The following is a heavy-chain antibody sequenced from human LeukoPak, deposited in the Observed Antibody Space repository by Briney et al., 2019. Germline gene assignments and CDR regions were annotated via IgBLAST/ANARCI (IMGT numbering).Heavy chain of an antibody. CDR3: ARAGLYDSSGYYSVRTARFDY. J-gene: IGHJ4*02. V-gene: IGHV3-30*01. CDR2: ISYDGSNK. CDR1: GFTFSSYA. Sequence: GGSLRLSCAASGFTFSSYAMHWVRQAPGNGLEWVAVISYDGSNKYYADSVKGRFTISRDNSKNTLYLQMNSLRAEDTAVYYCARAGLYDSSGYYSVRTARFDYWGQGTLVTVSS. D-gene: IGHD3-22*01.